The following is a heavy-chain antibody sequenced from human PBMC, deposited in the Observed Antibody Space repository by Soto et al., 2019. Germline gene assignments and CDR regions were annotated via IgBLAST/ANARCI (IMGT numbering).Heavy chain of an antibody. CDR3: ARVYVLSGYEPLFDY. D-gene: IGHD5-12*01. J-gene: IGHJ4*02. CDR1: GGSISSGGYY. CDR2: IYYSGST. Sequence: QVQLQESGPGLVKPSQTLSLTCTVSGGSISSGGYYWSWIRQHPGKGLEWIGYIYYSGSTYYNPSLKSRVTISVDTSKNQFSLKLSSVTAADTAVYYCARVYVLSGYEPLFDYWGQGTLVTVSS. V-gene: IGHV4-31*03.